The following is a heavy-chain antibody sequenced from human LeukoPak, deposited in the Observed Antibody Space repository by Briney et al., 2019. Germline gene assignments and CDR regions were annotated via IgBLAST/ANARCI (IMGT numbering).Heavy chain of an antibody. CDR2: INHSGST. CDR1: GGSFSGYY. CDR3: ARGSVAVAGTCQH. J-gene: IGHJ1*01. Sequence: PSETLSLTCAVYGGSFSGYYWSWIRQPPGKGLEWIGEINHSGSTNYNPSLKSRVTISVDTSKNQFSLKLSSVTAADTAVYYCARGSVAVAGTCQHWGQGTLVTVSS. D-gene: IGHD6-19*01. V-gene: IGHV4-34*01.